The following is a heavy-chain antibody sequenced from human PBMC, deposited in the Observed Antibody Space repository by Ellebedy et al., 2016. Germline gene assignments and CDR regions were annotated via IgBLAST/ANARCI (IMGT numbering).Heavy chain of an antibody. CDR1: GDSISSPLY. Sequence: ETLSLTCTVSGDSISSPLYFWGWIRQAPGKGLEWVSAIGTSDDRTFYADSVKGRFTISRDSSRNTLFLQMNSLRLEDSAVYYCAKLNWVTTRDSWGQGTLVTVSS. D-gene: IGHD4-17*01. V-gene: IGHV3-23*01. J-gene: IGHJ4*02. CDR3: AKLNWVTTRDS. CDR2: IGTSDDRT.